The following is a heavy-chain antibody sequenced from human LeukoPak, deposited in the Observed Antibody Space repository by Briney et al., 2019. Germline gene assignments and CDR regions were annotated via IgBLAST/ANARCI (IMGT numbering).Heavy chain of an antibody. V-gene: IGHV1-8*01. Sequence: ASVKVSCKASGYTFTSYDINWVRQATGQGLGWMGWMNPNSGNTGYAQKFQGRVTMTRNTSISTAYMELSSLRSEDTAVYYCARGSGYDFWSGYFDAFDIWGQGTMVTVSS. J-gene: IGHJ3*02. CDR3: ARGSGYDFWSGYFDAFDI. D-gene: IGHD3-3*01. CDR2: MNPNSGNT. CDR1: GYTFTSYD.